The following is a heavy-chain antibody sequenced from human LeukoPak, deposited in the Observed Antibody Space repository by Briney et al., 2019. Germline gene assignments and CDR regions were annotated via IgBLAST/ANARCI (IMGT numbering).Heavy chain of an antibody. V-gene: IGHV4-59*01. CDR2: IFSSGST. J-gene: IGHJ4*02. Sequence: SSETLSLTCTVSGGAISSYYWSWIRQPPGKGLEWIGSIFSSGSTNYKPSLRSRVTISLDTSKNQFSLRLTPVTAADTAVYYCARSPRGSYSNFDYWGQGALFTVSS. CDR3: ARSPRGSYSNFDY. CDR1: GGAISSYY. D-gene: IGHD3-3*01.